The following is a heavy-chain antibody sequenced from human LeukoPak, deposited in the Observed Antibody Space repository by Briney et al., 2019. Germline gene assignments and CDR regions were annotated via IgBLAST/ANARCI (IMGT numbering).Heavy chain of an antibody. D-gene: IGHD3-10*01. V-gene: IGHV4-31*03. J-gene: IGHJ3*02. CDR3: ARGVKGLRGAFDI. Sequence: SSETLSLTCTVSGGSISSGVYYWSWTRQHPGKGLEWIGYIYYSGSTYSNPSLKSRLTMSVDISKNQFSLKLSSVTAADTAVYYCARGVKGLRGAFDIWGQGTMVTVSS. CDR1: GGSISSGVYY. CDR2: IYYSGST.